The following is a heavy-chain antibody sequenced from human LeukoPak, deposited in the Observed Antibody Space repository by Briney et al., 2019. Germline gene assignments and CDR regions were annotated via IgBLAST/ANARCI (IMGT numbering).Heavy chain of an antibody. CDR2: IYTSGST. D-gene: IGHD3-9*01. V-gene: IGHV4-4*07. J-gene: IGHJ4*02. Sequence: SETLSLTCTVSGGSISSYYWSWIRQPAGKGLEWIGRIYTSGSTNYNPSLKSRVTISVDTSKNQFSLKLSSVTAADTAVYYCARVGFGDILTGYYFDYWGQGTLVTVSS. CDR1: GGSISSYY. CDR3: ARVGFGDILTGYYFDY.